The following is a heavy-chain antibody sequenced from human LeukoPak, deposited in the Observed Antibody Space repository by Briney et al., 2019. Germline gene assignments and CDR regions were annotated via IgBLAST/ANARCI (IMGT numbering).Heavy chain of an antibody. J-gene: IGHJ4*02. V-gene: IGHV3-20*04. D-gene: IGHD3-22*01. Sequence: PGGSLRLSCAASGFTFDDYGMSWVRQAPGKGLEWVSGINWNGGSTGYADSVKGRFTISRDNAKNSLYLQMNSLRAEDTALYYCARFPLMTYYDSSGYSDYWGQGTLVTVSS. CDR1: GFTFDDYG. CDR2: INWNGGST. CDR3: ARFPLMTYYDSSGYSDY.